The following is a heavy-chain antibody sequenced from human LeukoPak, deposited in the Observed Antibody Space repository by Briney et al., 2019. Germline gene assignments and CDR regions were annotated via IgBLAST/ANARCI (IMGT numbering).Heavy chain of an antibody. CDR3: ARHGYSGYDSSSLDY. Sequence: PSETLSLTCTVSGGSLRNYYWSWIRQPPGKGLEWIAYIYNSGTTNYNPSLKSRVTISVDTSKNQFSLHLSSVTAADTAVYYCARHGYSGYDSSSLDYWGQGTLVTVSS. CDR2: IYNSGTT. CDR1: GGSLRNYY. D-gene: IGHD5-12*01. J-gene: IGHJ4*02. V-gene: IGHV4-59*08.